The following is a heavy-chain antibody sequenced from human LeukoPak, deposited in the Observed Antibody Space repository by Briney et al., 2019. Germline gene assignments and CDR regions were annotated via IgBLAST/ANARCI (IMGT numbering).Heavy chain of an antibody. CDR1: GYTFTSYD. CDR2: MNPKGGNK. CDR3: ARGLRAAAGERLRNFDY. Sequence: AATVKLPCTVSGYTFTSYDLNWVRQPTGKGLEWMGCMNPKGGNKDYAQIFQRRVTITRNTYISIAYMELSSLRSEDTAVYYCARGLRAAAGERLRNFDYWGQGTLVTVSS. V-gene: IGHV1-8*03. J-gene: IGHJ4*02. D-gene: IGHD6-13*01.